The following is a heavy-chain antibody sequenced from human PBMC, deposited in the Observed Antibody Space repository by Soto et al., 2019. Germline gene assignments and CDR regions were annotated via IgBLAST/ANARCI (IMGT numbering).Heavy chain of an antibody. CDR1: GYTFTGYY. D-gene: IGHD4-17*01. J-gene: IGHJ4*02. V-gene: IGHV1-2*02. CDR2: INPNSGGT. CDR3: ARAVSTLLYYFDC. Sequence: ASVKVSCKASGYTFTGYYMHWVRQAPGQGLEWMGWINPNSGGTNYAQKFQGRVTMTRDTSISTAYMEVSRLRSDDTAVYYCARAVSTLLYYFDCWGQGTLVTVSS.